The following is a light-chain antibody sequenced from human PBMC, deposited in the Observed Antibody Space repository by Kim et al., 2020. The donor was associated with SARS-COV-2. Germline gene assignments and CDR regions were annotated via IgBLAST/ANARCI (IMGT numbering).Light chain of an antibody. CDR1: QSVSSN. J-gene: IGKJ2*01. CDR2: GVS. Sequence: SLSPGERATLSCRASQSVSSNLAWYQQKPGQAPRLLIYGVSTRATGIPARFSGSGSGTEFTLTISSLQSEDFAVYYCQQYNNWPYTFGQGTKLEI. CDR3: QQYNNWPYT. V-gene: IGKV3-15*01.